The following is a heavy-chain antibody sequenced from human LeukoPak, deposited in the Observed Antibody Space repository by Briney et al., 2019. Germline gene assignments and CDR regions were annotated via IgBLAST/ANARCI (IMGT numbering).Heavy chain of an antibody. CDR3: ASTTHLYSSSWFDC. V-gene: IGHV4-31*03. D-gene: IGHD6-13*01. CDR2: IYYSGTT. Sequence: SQTLSPTCTVSGGSISSGGNYWSWIRQHPGKGLEWIGNIYYSGTTYYNPSLKSRVTISIDTTKNQFSLKLRAVTAADTAVYYFASTTHLYSSSWFDCWGQGTMVTVS. CDR1: GGSISSGGNY. J-gene: IGHJ4*02.